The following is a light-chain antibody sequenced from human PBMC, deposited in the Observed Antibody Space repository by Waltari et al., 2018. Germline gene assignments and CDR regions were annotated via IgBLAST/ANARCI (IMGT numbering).Light chain of an antibody. CDR2: GAS. CDR3: QQYGISYA. J-gene: IGKJ2*01. CDR1: QSVFSNY. Sequence: ENVLTQSPGTLSLSPGERATLSCRASQSVFSNYLAWYQQKPGQAPRVLIYGASSRAPGIPDRVSGSGSGTDFTLTISRLEPEDFAVYYCQQYGISYAFGQGTRLEIK. V-gene: IGKV3-20*01.